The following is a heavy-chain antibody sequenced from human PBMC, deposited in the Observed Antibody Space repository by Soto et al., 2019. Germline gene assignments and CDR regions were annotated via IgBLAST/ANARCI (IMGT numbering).Heavy chain of an antibody. V-gene: IGHV1-2*04. Sequence: GASVKVSCKASGYTFTGYYMHWVRQAPGQGLEWMGWINPNSGGTNYAQKFQGWVTMTRDTSISTAYMELSRLRSDDTAVYYCARVVGYCSGGSCFYWFDPWGQGTLVTVSS. CDR3: ARVVGYCSGGSCFYWFDP. CDR2: INPNSGGT. CDR1: GYTFTGYY. D-gene: IGHD2-15*01. J-gene: IGHJ5*02.